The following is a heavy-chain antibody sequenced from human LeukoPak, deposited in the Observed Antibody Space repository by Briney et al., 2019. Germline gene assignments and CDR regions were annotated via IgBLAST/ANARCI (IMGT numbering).Heavy chain of an antibody. V-gene: IGHV3-15*01. CDR1: GFTFSNAW. J-gene: IGHJ4*02. CDR2: IKSKTDGGTT. CDR3: AKGTSFFPIAARPHLGHYFDY. Sequence: PGGSLRLSCAASGFTFSNAWMSWVRQAPGKGLEWVGRIKSKTDGGTTDYAAPVKGRFTISRDNSKNTLYLQMNSLRAEDTAVYYCAKGTSFFPIAARPHLGHYFDYWGQGTLVTVSS. D-gene: IGHD6-6*01.